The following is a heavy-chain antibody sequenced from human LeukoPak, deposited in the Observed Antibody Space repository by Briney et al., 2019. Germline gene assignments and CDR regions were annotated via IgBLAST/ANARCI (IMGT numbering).Heavy chain of an antibody. Sequence: PGKSLTLSCAASGFTFRSYAMHWVRQAPGKGLEYVSAISSNGDNTYYADSVKGRFTISRDNSKNTLYLQMSSLRADDTAVYYCVRGTGYWGQGTLVTVSS. V-gene: IGHV3-64D*06. J-gene: IGHJ4*02. CDR3: VRGTGY. CDR2: ISSNGDNT. CDR1: GFTFRSYA.